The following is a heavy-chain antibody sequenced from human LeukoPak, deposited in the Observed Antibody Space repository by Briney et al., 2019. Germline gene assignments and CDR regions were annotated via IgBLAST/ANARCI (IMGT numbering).Heavy chain of an antibody. D-gene: IGHD3-22*01. CDR1: GGSISSYD. CDR2: ISYSGST. CDR3: AREPGFDSSGYLNWFDP. J-gene: IGHJ5*02. V-gene: IGHV4-59*01. Sequence: PSETLSLTCTVSGGSISSYDLRWLRQPPGKGLEWIACISYSGSTKYNPSLKSRVSISVDTSKNQLSLQLSSVTAADTAVYYCAREPGFDSSGYLNWFDPWGQGTLVTVSS.